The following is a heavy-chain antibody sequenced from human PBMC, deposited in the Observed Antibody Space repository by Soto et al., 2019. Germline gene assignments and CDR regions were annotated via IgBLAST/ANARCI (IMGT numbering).Heavy chain of an antibody. Sequence: SETLSLTCAVYGGSFSGYYWSWIRQPPGKGLEWIGEINHSGSTNYNPSLKSRVTISVDTSKNQFSLKLSSVTAADRAVYYCASGLTMVRGVIPNWGQGTLVTVSS. J-gene: IGHJ4*02. V-gene: IGHV4-34*01. CDR3: ASGLTMVRGVIPN. CDR2: INHSGST. D-gene: IGHD3-10*01. CDR1: GGSFSGYY.